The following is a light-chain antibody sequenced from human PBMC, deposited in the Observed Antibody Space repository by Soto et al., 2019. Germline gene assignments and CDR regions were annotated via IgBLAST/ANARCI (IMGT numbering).Light chain of an antibody. CDR1: QDIRNY. Sequence: DIQMTQSPSSLSASVGDRVTITCQASQDIRNYLNWYQQKPGKAPNLLIYDASNLRAGVPSRFSGSGSGTEFTFTFSSLQPEDIATYYCQHYDHLPPLSFGGGTKVEVK. J-gene: IGKJ4*01. V-gene: IGKV1-33*01. CDR3: QHYDHLPPLS. CDR2: DAS.